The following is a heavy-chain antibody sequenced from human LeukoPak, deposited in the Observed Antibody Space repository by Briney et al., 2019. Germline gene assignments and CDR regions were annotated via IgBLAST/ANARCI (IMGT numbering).Heavy chain of an antibody. J-gene: IGHJ4*02. V-gene: IGHV7-4-1*02. Sequence: GASVKVSYKASGYTFTNYPMIWVRQAPGQGLECMGWINTNTGNPTYAQGFTGRFLFSLDTSVGTTYLQIISLKTEDTAVYYCARGGYSRGQGSPFDYWGQGTLVTVSS. CDR2: INTNTGNP. D-gene: IGHD6-19*01. CDR1: GYTFTNYP. CDR3: ARGGYSRGQGSPFDY.